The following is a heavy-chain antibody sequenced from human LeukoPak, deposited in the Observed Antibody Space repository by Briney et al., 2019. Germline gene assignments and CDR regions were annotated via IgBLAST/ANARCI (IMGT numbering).Heavy chain of an antibody. CDR3: ARVALWFGELHFDY. CDR2: IKQDGSEK. Sequence: GGSLRLSCAASGFTFSSYSMNWVRQAPGKGLEWVANIKQDGSEKYYVDSVKGRFTISRDNAKNSLYLQMNSLRAEDTAVYYCARVALWFGELHFDYWGQGTLVTVSS. D-gene: IGHD3-10*01. CDR1: GFTFSSYS. V-gene: IGHV3-7*01. J-gene: IGHJ4*02.